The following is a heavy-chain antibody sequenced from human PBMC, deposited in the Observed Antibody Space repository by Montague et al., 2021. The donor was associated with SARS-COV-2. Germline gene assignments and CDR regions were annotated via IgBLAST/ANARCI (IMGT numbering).Heavy chain of an antibody. D-gene: IGHD2-15*01. J-gene: IGHJ4*02. CDR2: IYNSGTT. CDR3: ARARGGRCGHLDN. Sequence: SETLSLTCTVSGGSINSGSYYWGWIRQPAGKGLEWIASIYNSGTTHYSSSLKSRVTISVDTSKNQFSLRLTSVTAADSAVYYCARARGGRCGHLDNWGQGILVTVSS. CDR1: GGSINSGSYY. V-gene: IGHV4-39*01.